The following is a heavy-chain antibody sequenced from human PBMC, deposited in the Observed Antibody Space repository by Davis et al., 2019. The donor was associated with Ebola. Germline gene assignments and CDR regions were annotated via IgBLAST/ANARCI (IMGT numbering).Heavy chain of an antibody. Sequence: PGGSLRLSCAASGFTFSNNAMSWVRQAPGKGLEWVSSISGSGGNTYYADSVKGRFTISRDNSKNTLFLQMSSLRTEDTAVYFCVKGLGLAVPGADYWGQGTLVTASS. J-gene: IGHJ4*02. CDR1: GFTFSNNA. D-gene: IGHD6-19*01. CDR2: ISGSGGNT. V-gene: IGHV3-23*01. CDR3: VKGLGLAVPGADY.